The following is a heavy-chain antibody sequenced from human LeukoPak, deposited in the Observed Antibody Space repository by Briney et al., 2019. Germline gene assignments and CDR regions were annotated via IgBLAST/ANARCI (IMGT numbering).Heavy chain of an antibody. J-gene: IGHJ4*02. CDR3: ARGGGYRFDY. CDR2: IYHSGST. V-gene: IGHV4-4*02. D-gene: IGHD4-23*01. Sequence: SETLSPTCAVSGGSISSSNWWSWVRQPPEKGLEWIGEIYHSGSTNYNPSLKSRVTVSVDKSKNQFSLNLTSVTAADTAVYYCARGGGYRFDYWGQGTLLTVSS. CDR1: GGSISSSNW.